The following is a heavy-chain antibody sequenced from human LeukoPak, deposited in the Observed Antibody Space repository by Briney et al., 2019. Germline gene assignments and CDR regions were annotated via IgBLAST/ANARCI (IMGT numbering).Heavy chain of an antibody. D-gene: IGHD3-10*01. CDR1: GGTFSSYA. J-gene: IGHJ6*02. V-gene: IGHV1-69*04. Sequence: SVKVSCKASGGTFSSYAISWVRQAPGQGLEWMGRIIPILGKANYAQKFQGRVTITADKSTGTAYMELSSLRSEDTAVYYCARGGSERPYYYYYYGMDVWGQGTTVTVSS. CDR2: IIPILGKA. CDR3: ARGGSERPYYYYYYGMDV.